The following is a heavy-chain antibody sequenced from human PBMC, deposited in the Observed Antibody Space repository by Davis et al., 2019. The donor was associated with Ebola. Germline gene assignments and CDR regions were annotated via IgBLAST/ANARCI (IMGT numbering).Heavy chain of an antibody. J-gene: IGHJ6*02. D-gene: IGHD2-2*02. CDR3: AKDLVVPAAVRLYYYYYGMDF. CDR2: ISYDGSNK. Sequence: GESLKISCAASGFTFSSYGMHWVRQAPGKGLEWVAVISYDGSNKYYADSVKGRFTISRDNSKNTLYLQMNSLRAEDTAVYYCAKDLVVPAAVRLYYYYYGMDFWGQGTTVTVSS. V-gene: IGHV3-30*18. CDR1: GFTFSSYG.